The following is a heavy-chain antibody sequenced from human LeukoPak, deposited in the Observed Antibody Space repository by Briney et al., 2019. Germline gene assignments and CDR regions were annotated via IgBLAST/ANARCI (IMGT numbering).Heavy chain of an antibody. CDR2: IYYSGST. V-gene: IGHV4-31*03. D-gene: IGHD3-22*01. CDR1: GGSISSGGYY. Sequence: SQTLSLTCTVSGGSISSGGYYWSWIRQHPGKGLEWIGYIYYSGSTYYNPSLKSRVTISVDTSKNQFSLKLSSVTAADTAVYYCARSPPYDSSGYYYGEDYWGQGTLVTVSS. J-gene: IGHJ4*02. CDR3: ARSPPYDSSGYYYGEDY.